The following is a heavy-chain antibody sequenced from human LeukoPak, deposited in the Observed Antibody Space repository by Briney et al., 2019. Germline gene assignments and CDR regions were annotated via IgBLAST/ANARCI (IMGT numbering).Heavy chain of an antibody. J-gene: IGHJ4*02. CDR3: ARAQNYYDSSGTLGDFDY. V-gene: IGHV1-46*01. CDR2: INPSGGST. Sequence: GASVKVSCKASGYTFTSYYMHWVRQAPGQGLEWMGIINPSGGSTSYAQKFQGRVTMTRDTSTSTVYMELSSLRSEDTAVYYCARAQNYYDSSGTLGDFDYWGQGTLVTVSS. CDR1: GYTFTSYY. D-gene: IGHD3-22*01.